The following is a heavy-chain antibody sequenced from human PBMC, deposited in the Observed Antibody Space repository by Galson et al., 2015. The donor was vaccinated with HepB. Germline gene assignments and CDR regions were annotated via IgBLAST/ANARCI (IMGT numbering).Heavy chain of an antibody. V-gene: IGHV4-39*07. CDR1: GVSISTYNYY. CDR3: AKNPRPGATTDF. CDR2: FFFNGDT. Sequence: LSLTCTVSGVSISTYNYYWGWIRQPPGKGLEWVGSFFFNGDTYYNPSLKSRVIISGDTAKNQLSLILTSVTAADTAVYYCAKNPRPGATTDFWGQGTLVTVSS. D-gene: IGHD1-26*01. J-gene: IGHJ4*02.